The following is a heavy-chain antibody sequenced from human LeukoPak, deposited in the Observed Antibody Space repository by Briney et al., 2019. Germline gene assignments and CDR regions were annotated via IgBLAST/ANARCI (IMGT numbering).Heavy chain of an antibody. Sequence: GGSLRLSCAASGFTFDDYGMSWVCQAPGKGLEWVSGINWNGGSTGYADSVKGRFTISRDNAKNSLYLQMNSLRVEDTALYYCARGITFGGVHYFDYWGQGTLVTVSS. D-gene: IGHD3-16*01. CDR2: INWNGGST. CDR3: ARGITFGGVHYFDY. J-gene: IGHJ4*02. V-gene: IGHV3-20*04. CDR1: GFTFDDYG.